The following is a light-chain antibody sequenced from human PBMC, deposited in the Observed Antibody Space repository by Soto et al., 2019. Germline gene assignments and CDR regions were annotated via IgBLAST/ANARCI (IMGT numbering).Light chain of an antibody. J-gene: IGLJ2*01. CDR2: DVT. Sequence: QSALTQPASVSGSPGQSITISCTGTSSDVDTYIYISWYQQHPGKAPKLIIYDVTNRPPGVSNRFSGSKSGNTASLTISGLQAEDEADYYCSSYTTSTTRIIFGGGTKLTVL. CDR3: SSYTTSTTRII. CDR1: SSDVDTYIY. V-gene: IGLV2-14*03.